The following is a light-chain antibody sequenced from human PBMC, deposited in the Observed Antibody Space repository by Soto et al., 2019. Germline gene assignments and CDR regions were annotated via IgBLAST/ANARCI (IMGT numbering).Light chain of an antibody. Sequence: EVGLSQSPAALSLSTGERATLSCRASQNVGTFLAWYQLKPGQAPRLVIYDASNRAAGIPDRFSGSGSGTDFTLTISGLEPEDFALYYCLQRNNWPPWTFGQGTKVDI. V-gene: IGKV3-11*01. CDR3: LQRNNWPPWT. J-gene: IGKJ1*01. CDR2: DAS. CDR1: QNVGTF.